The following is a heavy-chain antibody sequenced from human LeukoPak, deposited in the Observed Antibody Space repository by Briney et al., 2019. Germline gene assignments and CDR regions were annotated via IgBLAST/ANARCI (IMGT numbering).Heavy chain of an antibody. D-gene: IGHD4-23*01. J-gene: IGHJ4*02. CDR1: GFTFSSYA. Sequence: GRSLRLSCAASGFTFSSYAMHWVRQAPGKGLEWVAVISYDGSNKYYADSVKGRFTISRDNAKNSLYLQMNSLRAEDTAVYYCARAAPNYGGNSWFDYWGQGTLVTVSS. CDR3: ARAAPNYGGNSWFDY. CDR2: ISYDGSNK. V-gene: IGHV3-30-3*01.